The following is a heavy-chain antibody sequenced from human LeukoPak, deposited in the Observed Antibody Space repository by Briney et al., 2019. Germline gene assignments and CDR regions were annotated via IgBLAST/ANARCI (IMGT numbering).Heavy chain of an antibody. V-gene: IGHV3-23*01. CDR3: AKGGLWSFLEY. CDR2: ISASGGTP. D-gene: IGHD1-26*01. J-gene: IGHJ4*02. Sequence: GGSLRLSCGASGFTFSIYDMSWVRQAPGKGLEWVSGISASGGTPYYADSVKGRSTISRDNSRNILFLQMSNLRVEDTAVYYCAKGGLWSFLEYWGQGNLVSVSS. CDR1: GFTFSIYD.